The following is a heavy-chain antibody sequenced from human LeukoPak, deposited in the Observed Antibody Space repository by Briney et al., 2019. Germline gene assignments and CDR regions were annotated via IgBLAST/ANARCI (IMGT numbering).Heavy chain of an antibody. CDR2: IKHDGSEK. CDR1: GFTFSTSW. J-gene: IGHJ4*02. V-gene: IGHV3-7*01. CDR3: ARGESGGWYEVLDY. D-gene: IGHD6-19*01. Sequence: GGSLRLSCAASGFTFSTSWMTWVRQAPGKGLEFVANIKHDGSEKYYVDSVQGRFTISRDNAKNSLYLQMNSLRAEDTAVYFCARGESGGWYEVLDYWGQGTLVTVSS.